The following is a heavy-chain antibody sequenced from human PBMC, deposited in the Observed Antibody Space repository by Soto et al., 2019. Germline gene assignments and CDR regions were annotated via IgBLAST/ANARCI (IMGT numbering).Heavy chain of an antibody. CDR1: GGSISSYY. Sequence: SETLSLTCTVSGGSISSYYWSWIRQPPGKGLEWIGYIYYSGSTNYNPSLKSRVTISVDTSKNQFSLKLSSVTAADTAVYYCAMTYGFAAFDIWGQGTMVTVSS. D-gene: IGHD4-17*01. V-gene: IGHV4-59*01. CDR2: IYYSGST. CDR3: AMTYGFAAFDI. J-gene: IGHJ3*02.